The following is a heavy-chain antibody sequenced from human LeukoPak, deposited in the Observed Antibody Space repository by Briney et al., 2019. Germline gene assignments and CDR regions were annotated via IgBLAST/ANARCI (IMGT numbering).Heavy chain of an antibody. V-gene: IGHV3-33*01. CDR3: ARDIVASGGRYFDH. D-gene: IGHD2-15*01. CDR1: GFTFGGYG. Sequence: GGSLRLSCAASGFTFGGYGMHWVRQTPGEGLEWVAAIWYDGSNKYYADSVKGRFTDSRDNSKNTLYLQMNSLRGEDTAVYYCARDIVASGGRYFDHWGQGTLVTVSS. J-gene: IGHJ4*02. CDR2: IWYDGSNK.